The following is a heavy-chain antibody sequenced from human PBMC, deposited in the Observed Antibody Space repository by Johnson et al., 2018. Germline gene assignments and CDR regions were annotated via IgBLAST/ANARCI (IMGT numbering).Heavy chain of an antibody. CDR3: ARGSSWYRDYHYYMDV. CDR2: LSDDETKK. D-gene: IGHD6-13*01. CDR1: GFTFSSYA. Sequence: QVQLVQSGGGVVQPGRSLRLSCAASGFTFSSYAMHWVRQAPGKGLEWVAFLSDDETKKYYADSVKGRFTISRDTSKSTLYLQMNSLRAEDRAVYYCARGSSWYRDYHYYMDVWGKGTTVAVSS. J-gene: IGHJ6*03. V-gene: IGHV3-30*04.